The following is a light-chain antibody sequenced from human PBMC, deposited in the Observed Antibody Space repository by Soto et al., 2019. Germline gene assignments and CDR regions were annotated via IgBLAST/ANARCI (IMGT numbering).Light chain of an antibody. CDR3: QKYNSAPWT. Sequence: DIQMTQSPSSLSASVGDRVTITCRASQGISNFLAWHQQKPGKGPKLLIYAASTLQSGVPSRFSGSGSGTDFTLTITSLQPEDVATYYCQKYNSAPWTFGQGTRVEIK. CDR2: AAS. CDR1: QGISNF. V-gene: IGKV1-27*01. J-gene: IGKJ1*01.